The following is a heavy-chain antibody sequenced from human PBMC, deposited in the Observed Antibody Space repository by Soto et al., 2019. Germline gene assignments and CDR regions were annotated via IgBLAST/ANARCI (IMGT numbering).Heavy chain of an antibody. CDR2: INPSGGST. CDR3: ARDYKQRYSSGRYYHYYGMDV. CDR1: GYTFTSYY. D-gene: IGHD6-19*01. V-gene: IGHV1-46*01. Sequence: ASVKVSCKASGYTFTSYYMHWVRQAPGQGLEWMGIINPSGGSTSYAQKFQGRVTMTRDTSTSTVYMELSSLRSEDTAVYYCARDYKQRYSSGRYYHYYGMDVSGQGTTVPV. J-gene: IGHJ6*02.